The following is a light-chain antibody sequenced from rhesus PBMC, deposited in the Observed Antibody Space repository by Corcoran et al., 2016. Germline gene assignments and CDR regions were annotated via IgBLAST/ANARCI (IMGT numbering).Light chain of an antibody. Sequence: EIVLTQSPATLSLSPGERATLSSRASQSVSSSVSWYQQKPGQAPRLLIDDASRRATGIPERFSGRGSGTDFTLTISSLGLDAVGVYCCQQYRNWPTFGPGTKLDIK. CDR3: QQYRNWPT. V-gene: IGKV3-17*01. J-gene: IGKJ3*01. CDR2: DAS. CDR1: QSVSSS.